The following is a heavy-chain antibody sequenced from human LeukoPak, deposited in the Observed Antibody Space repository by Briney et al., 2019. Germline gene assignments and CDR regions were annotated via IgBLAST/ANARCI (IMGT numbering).Heavy chain of an antibody. J-gene: IGHJ4*02. CDR1: GGSFRGYY. V-gene: IGHV4-34*01. CDR3: AREIRYDFWSGYSYYFDY. CDR2: INHSGST. D-gene: IGHD3-3*01. Sequence: SETLSLTCAVYGGSFRGYYWSWIRQPPGKGLEWFGEINHSGSTNYNPSLKRRVTISVDTSKNQFSLKLSSVTAADTAVYYCAREIRYDFWSGYSYYFDYWGQGTLVTVSS.